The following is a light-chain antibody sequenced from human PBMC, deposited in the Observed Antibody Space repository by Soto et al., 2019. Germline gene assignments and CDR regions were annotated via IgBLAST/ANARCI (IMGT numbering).Light chain of an antibody. CDR3: QQYDLATG. CDR1: QSVSTN. J-gene: IGKJ4*01. CDR2: NAS. V-gene: IGKV3-15*01. Sequence: EIVMTQSPDTLSVSPGARATLSCRASQSVSTNLAWYQQNPGQAPRLLIFNASTRATGTAARFSGSGSGTEFTLTISRLQSEDFAVYYCQQYDLATGFGGGTKVEIK.